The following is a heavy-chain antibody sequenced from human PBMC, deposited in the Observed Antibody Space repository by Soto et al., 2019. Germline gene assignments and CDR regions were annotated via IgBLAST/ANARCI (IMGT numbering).Heavy chain of an antibody. CDR2: IGGTGVTT. D-gene: IGHD4-17*01. J-gene: IGHJ4*02. CDR1: GFTFNSYS. CDR3: ASDLEGDYEPRFFVDH. V-gene: IGHV3-23*01. Sequence: PGGSLRLSCEASGFTFNSYSMSWVRQAPGKGLEWVASIGGTGVTTHSADSVTGRFTISRDNSRNTLYLQMDSLRVEDTAVYYCASDLEGDYEPRFFVDHWGQGTLVTVSS.